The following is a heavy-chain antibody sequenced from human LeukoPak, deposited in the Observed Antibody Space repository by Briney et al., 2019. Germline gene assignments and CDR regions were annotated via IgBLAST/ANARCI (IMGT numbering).Heavy chain of an antibody. CDR1: GYTFTNYD. D-gene: IGHD5-18*01. CDR3: ARGVTFDP. J-gene: IGHJ5*02. CDR2: MNPSCGNT. V-gene: IGHV1-8*01. Sequence: ASVKVSCKASGYTFTNYDINWVRQATGQGLEWMAWMNPSCGNTGYAQKFQGRITLTRNTSISTAYMELSSLASADTAVYYCARGVTFDPWGQGTLVTVSS.